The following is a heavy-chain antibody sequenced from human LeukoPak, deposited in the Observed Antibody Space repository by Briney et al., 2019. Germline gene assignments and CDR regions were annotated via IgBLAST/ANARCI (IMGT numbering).Heavy chain of an antibody. J-gene: IGHJ4*02. D-gene: IGHD1-26*01. CDR1: GLTFSNSA. Sequence: GGSLRLSCAVSGLTFSNSAMSWVRQAPGKGLEWVSAISVGSDVIYYADSVKGRFTISRDNSKNTLYLQMNSLRAEDTAVYYCAKGPVYIVGAHWGQGTLVTVSS. V-gene: IGHV3-23*01. CDR2: ISVGSDVI. CDR3: AKGPVYIVGAH.